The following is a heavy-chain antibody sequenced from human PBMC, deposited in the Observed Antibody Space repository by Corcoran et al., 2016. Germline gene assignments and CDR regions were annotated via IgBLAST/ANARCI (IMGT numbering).Heavy chain of an antibody. CDR2: ISYDGNNK. CDR1: GFTFSGYG. V-gene: IGHV3-30*18. D-gene: IGHD1-26*01. Sequence: QVQLVESGGGVVQPGRSLRLSCAASGFTFSGYGMHWVRQAPGKGLEWVAVISYDGNNKKYAESVKGRLTILRDNSKNTLYLQMNSRRVEDTAVYYCAKGRDWDQGYFDYWGQGTLVTVSS. J-gene: IGHJ4*02. CDR3: AKGRDWDQGYFDY.